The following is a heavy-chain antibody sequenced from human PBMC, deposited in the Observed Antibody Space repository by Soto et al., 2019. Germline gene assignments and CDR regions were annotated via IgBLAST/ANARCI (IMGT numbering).Heavy chain of an antibody. Sequence: QVQLVESGGGVVQPGRSLRLSCAASGFTFSSYGMHWVRQAPGKGLEWVAVIWYDGSNKYYADSVKGRFTISRDNSKNTLHVQMNSRRAVDTDVYYCASEAHYGSSGYSFDYWGQGTLVTVSS. J-gene: IGHJ4*02. V-gene: IGHV3-33*01. CDR2: IWYDGSNK. CDR3: ASEAHYGSSGYSFDY. CDR1: GFTFSSYG. D-gene: IGHD3-22*01.